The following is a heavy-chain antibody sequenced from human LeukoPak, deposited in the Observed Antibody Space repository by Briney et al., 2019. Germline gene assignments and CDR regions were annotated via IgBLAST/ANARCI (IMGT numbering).Heavy chain of an antibody. CDR3: ARHYYAPGAFDI. CDR1: GYSISSGFY. D-gene: IGHD2-2*01. Sequence: PSETLSLTCAVSGYSISSGFYWGWIRQPPGKGLEWIGSIYHSGSTYYNASLKSRVTISVDTSKNQFSLELRSVTAADTAVYYCARHYYAPGAFDIWGQGTMVTVSS. J-gene: IGHJ3*02. V-gene: IGHV4-38-2*01. CDR2: IYHSGST.